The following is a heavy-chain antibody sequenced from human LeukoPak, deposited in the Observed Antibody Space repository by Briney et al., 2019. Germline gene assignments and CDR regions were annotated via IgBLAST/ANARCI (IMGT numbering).Heavy chain of an antibody. CDR1: GGSISSYY. V-gene: IGHV4-59*12. J-gene: IGHJ4*02. CDR3: ARELEDYDSSGYYYVDY. CDR2: IYYSGST. D-gene: IGHD3-22*01. Sequence: SETLSLTCTVSGGSISSYYWSWIRQPPGKGLEWIGYIYYSGSTNYNPSLKSRVTISVDTSKNQFSLKLSSVTAADTAVYYCARELEDYDSSGYYYVDYWGQGTLVTVSS.